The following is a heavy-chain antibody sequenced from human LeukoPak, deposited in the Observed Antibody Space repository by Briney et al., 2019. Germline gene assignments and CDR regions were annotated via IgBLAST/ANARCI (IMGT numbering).Heavy chain of an antibody. CDR2: IYPGDSDT. CDR1: GYSFTSYW. Sequence: GASLKISCKGSGYSFTSYWIGWVRQMPGKGLEWMGIIYPGDSDTRYSPSFQGQVTISADKSISTAYLQWSSLKASDTAMYYCARQFYDSSGYFYFDYWGQGTLVTVSS. J-gene: IGHJ4*02. V-gene: IGHV5-51*01. CDR3: ARQFYDSSGYFYFDY. D-gene: IGHD3-22*01.